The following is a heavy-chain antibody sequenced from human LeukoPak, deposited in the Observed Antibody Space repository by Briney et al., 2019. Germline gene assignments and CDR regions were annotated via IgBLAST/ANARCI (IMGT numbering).Heavy chain of an antibody. CDR2: IKQDGSEK. J-gene: IGHJ4*02. Sequence: PGGSLRLSCAASGFTFSSYAMSWVRQAPGKGLEWVANIKQDGSEKYYVDSVKGRFTISRDNAKNSLYLQMNSLRAEDTAVYFCASLDTSMVNGDYWGQGTLVTVSS. D-gene: IGHD5-18*01. CDR1: GFTFSSYA. CDR3: ASLDTSMVNGDY. V-gene: IGHV3-7*01.